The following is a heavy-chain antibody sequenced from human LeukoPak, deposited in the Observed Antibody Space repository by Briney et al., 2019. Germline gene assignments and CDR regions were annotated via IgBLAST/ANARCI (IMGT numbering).Heavy chain of an antibody. Sequence: ASVKGSCKASGYTFTSYDINWVRQATGQGLEWMGWMNPNSGNTGYAQKFQGRVTMTRNTSISTAYMELSSLRSEDTAVYYCASAHILTGYYFYGMDVWGQGTTVTVSS. CDR2: MNPNSGNT. CDR1: GYTFTSYD. CDR3: ASAHILTGYYFYGMDV. D-gene: IGHD3-9*01. J-gene: IGHJ6*02. V-gene: IGHV1-8*01.